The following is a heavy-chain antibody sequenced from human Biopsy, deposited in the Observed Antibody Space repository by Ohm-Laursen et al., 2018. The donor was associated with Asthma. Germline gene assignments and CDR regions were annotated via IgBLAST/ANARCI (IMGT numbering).Heavy chain of an antibody. CDR3: ARAQAAQYYYGMDV. CDR1: YGSITSGGYY. CDR2: ISHSGST. J-gene: IGHJ6*02. Sequence: SDTLSLTCTVSYGSITSGGYYWTWIRQHPGKGLEWIGYISHSGSTYFNPSLKSRVTISLDRTKSQFSLKLSSVTAADTALYYCARAQAAQYYYGMDVWGQGTTVSVSS. V-gene: IGHV4-30-2*01. D-gene: IGHD6-6*01.